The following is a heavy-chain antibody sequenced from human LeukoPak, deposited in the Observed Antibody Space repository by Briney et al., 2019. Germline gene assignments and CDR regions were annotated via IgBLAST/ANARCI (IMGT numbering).Heavy chain of an antibody. D-gene: IGHD5-18*01. CDR2: INPRGASP. J-gene: IGHJ4*02. V-gene: IGHV1-46*01. CDR3: AREIEGYSYGYSVDY. CDR1: GYIFTSYY. Sequence: ASVKVSCKASGYIFTSYYIYWVRQAPGQGLEWMGIINPRGASPSYAQKFQGRVTVTTDTSTSTAYMELRSLRSDDTAVYYCAREIEGYSYGYSVDYWGQGTLVTVSS.